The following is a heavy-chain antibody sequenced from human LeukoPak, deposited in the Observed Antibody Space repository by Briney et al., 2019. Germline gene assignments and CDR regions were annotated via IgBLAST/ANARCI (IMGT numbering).Heavy chain of an antibody. J-gene: IGHJ4*02. CDR2: INHSGST. CDR3: AATSGYSDY. D-gene: IGHD5-24*01. CDR1: GGSFSGYY. Sequence: SETLSLTCAVYGGSFSGYYWSWIRQPPGKGLEWIGEINHSGSTNYNPSLKSRVTISVDKFKNQFSLKLSSVTAADTAVYYCAATSGYSDYWGQGTLVTVSS. V-gene: IGHV4-34*01.